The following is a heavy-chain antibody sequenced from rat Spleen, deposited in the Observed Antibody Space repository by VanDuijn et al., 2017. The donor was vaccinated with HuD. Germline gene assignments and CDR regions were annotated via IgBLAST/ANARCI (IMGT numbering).Heavy chain of an antibody. CDR3: TRASVYYGLLPYFDY. D-gene: IGHD1-6*01. Sequence: QVQLKESGPGLVQPSQTLSLTCTVSGFSLTSYSVSWVRQPPGKGLEWMGGIWGDGSTNYNSALKSRLSISRDTSKSQVFLKMNSLQTEDTAIYFCTRASVYYGLLPYFDYWGQGVMVTVSS. CDR1: GFSLTSYS. CDR2: IWGDGST. J-gene: IGHJ2*01. V-gene: IGHV2-15*01.